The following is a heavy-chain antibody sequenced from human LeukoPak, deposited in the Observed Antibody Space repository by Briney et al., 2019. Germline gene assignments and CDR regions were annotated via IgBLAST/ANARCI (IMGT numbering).Heavy chain of an antibody. J-gene: IGHJ4*02. V-gene: IGHV3-74*01. Sequence: PGGSLRLSCAASGFTFSSYWMHWVRQVPGKGLVWVSRINFDGSSTTYADSVKGRFTISRDNAKNTLYLQVSSLRAEDTAVYFCARGYINCVDYWGQGTLVTVSS. CDR3: ARGYINCVDY. CDR1: GFTFSSYW. CDR2: INFDGSST. D-gene: IGHD4-11*01.